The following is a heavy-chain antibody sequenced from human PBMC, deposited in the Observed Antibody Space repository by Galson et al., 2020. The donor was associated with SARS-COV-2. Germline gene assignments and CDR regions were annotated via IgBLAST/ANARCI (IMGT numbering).Heavy chain of an antibody. V-gene: IGHV3-23*01. D-gene: IGHD1-26*01. CDR2: ISGSGGST. CDR1: GFTLSSYA. Sequence: GESLKISCAASGFTLSSYAMSWVRQAPGKGLEWVSAISGSGGSTYYADSVTGRFTISRDNSKNTRYLQMNSLRAEDTAVYYCAKDKGYSGSYLPISSFDYWGQGTLVTVSS. J-gene: IGHJ4*02. CDR3: AKDKGYSGSYLPISSFDY.